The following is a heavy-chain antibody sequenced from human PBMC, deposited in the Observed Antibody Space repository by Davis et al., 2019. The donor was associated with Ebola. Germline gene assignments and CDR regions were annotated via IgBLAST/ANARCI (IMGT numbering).Heavy chain of an antibody. D-gene: IGHD1-26*01. CDR1: GYTFTGYY. CDR3: AREASGGGSYDLYYYYYYYMDV. J-gene: IGHJ6*03. Sequence: ASVKVSCKASGYTFTGYYMHWVRQAPGQGLEWMGWINPNSGGTNYAQKFQGRVTMTRDTSISTAYMELSRLRSDDTAVYSCAREASGGGSYDLYYYYYYYMDVWGKGTTVTVSS. CDR2: INPNSGGT. V-gene: IGHV1-2*02.